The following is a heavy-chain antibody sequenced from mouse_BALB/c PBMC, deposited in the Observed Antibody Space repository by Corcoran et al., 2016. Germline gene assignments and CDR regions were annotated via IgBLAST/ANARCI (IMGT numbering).Heavy chain of an antibody. D-gene: IGHD1-1*01. CDR1: GVNFNDTY. CDR3: ARGTTVVATH. V-gene: IGHV14-3*02. Sequence: DVLLQQSWAELVKPGSSVKLSCTASGVNFNDTYIPCVKQRPEHGLEWLGRMDPANGNTKYDPKFQGKATITADTSSNTPYLQLSSLTSEDTAVYYCARGTTVVATHWGQGTLVTVSA. CDR2: MDPANGNT. J-gene: IGHJ3*01.